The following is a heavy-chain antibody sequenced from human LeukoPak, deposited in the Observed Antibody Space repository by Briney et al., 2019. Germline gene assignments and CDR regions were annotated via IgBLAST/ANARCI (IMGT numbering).Heavy chain of an antibody. CDR3: ARDQTTDGIDV. CDR1: GFTFSSYW. Sequence: GGSLRLSCAASGFTFSSYWMHWVRQAPGKGLEWVSGISASGNRTFYADSVKGRFAISRDNSKNTLYLQMNSQRAEDAALYFCARDQTTDGIDVWGQGTLVTVSS. J-gene: IGHJ4*02. CDR2: ISASGNRT. D-gene: IGHD1-26*01. V-gene: IGHV3-23*01.